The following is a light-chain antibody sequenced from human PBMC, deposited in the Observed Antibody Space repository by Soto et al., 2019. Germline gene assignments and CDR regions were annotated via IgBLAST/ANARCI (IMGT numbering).Light chain of an antibody. J-gene: IGKJ1*01. Sequence: EIVLTQSPGTLSLSPADRATLSCRASETVTGKYLAWYQQKVGQAPRLLIFAASNRATGIPDRFSGSGSGIDFTLTISRLEPEDFAMYFCQQYSSPPQTFGQGTKVEIK. CDR1: ETVTGKY. V-gene: IGKV3-20*01. CDR2: AAS. CDR3: QQYSSPPQT.